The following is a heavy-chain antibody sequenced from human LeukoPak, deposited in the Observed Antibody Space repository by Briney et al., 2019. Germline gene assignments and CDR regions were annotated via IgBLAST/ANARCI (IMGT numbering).Heavy chain of an antibody. V-gene: IGHV4-59*01. D-gene: IGHD5-18*01. CDR2: IYYRGST. J-gene: IGHJ6*03. CDR1: GGSISSYY. Sequence: SETLFLTCTVSGGSISSYYWSWIRQPPGKGLEWIGYIYYRGSTNYNPSLKSRVTISVDTSKNQFSLKLSSVTAADTAVYYCARSLYSYHYYYYYYMDVWGKGTTVTVSS. CDR3: ARSLYSYHYYYYYYMDV.